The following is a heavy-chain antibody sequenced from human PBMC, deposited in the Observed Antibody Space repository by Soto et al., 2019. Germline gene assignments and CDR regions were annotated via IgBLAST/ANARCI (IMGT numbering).Heavy chain of an antibody. CDR3: ARLSSSGWPIEY. Sequence: LTLNCSVSGGYIRSGGYYWNWIRQHPGKGLEWIGYTYYSGNTYYNPSLNSRVTISADTSKSQFSLKLSSVTAADTAVYYCARLSSSGWPIEYWGQGTLVTVSS. CDR1: GGYIRSGGYY. CDR2: TYYSGNT. V-gene: IGHV4-31*03. D-gene: IGHD6-19*01. J-gene: IGHJ4*02.